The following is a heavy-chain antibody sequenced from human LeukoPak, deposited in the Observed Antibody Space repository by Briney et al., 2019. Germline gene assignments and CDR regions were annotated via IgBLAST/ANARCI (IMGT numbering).Heavy chain of an antibody. D-gene: IGHD1-26*01. CDR1: GFTFDDYT. J-gene: IGHJ4*02. CDR3: AKDRSKWELRSLDY. V-gene: IGHV3-43*01. Sequence: GGSLRLSCAASGFTFDDYTMHWVRQAPGKGLEWVSLISWDGGGTYYADSVKGRFTISRDNSKNTLYLQMNSLRAEDTAVYYCAKDRSKWELRSLDYWGQGTLVTVSS. CDR2: ISWDGGGT.